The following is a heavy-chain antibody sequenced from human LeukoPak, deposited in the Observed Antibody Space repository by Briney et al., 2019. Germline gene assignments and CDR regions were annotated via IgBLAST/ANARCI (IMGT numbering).Heavy chain of an antibody. CDR2: INVGDGNT. CDR1: GYTFTNYA. Sequence: GATVKVCCKASGYTFTNYAMHWVRQAPGQRLEWMGWINVGDGNTKYSQKFQGRVTITRDTSASTAYMELSSLRSEDTAVYYCARWSLLDAFDMWGQGTMVTVSS. J-gene: IGHJ3*02. V-gene: IGHV1-3*01. D-gene: IGHD1-26*01. CDR3: ARWSLLDAFDM.